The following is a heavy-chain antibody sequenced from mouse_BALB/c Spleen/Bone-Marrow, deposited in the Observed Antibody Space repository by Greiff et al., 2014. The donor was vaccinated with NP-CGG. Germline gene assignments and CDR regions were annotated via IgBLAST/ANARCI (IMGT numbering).Heavy chain of an antibody. D-gene: IGHD1-1*01. CDR1: GYTFTSYW. Sequence: LQQSGAELVKPGASVKLSCKASGYTFTSYWMHWVKQRPGQGLEWIGEINPSNGRTNYNEKFKSKATLTVDKSSSTAYMQPSSLTSEDSAVYYCARRTTTVVATDYWGQGTTLTVSS. J-gene: IGHJ2*01. CDR3: ARRTTTVVATDY. V-gene: IGHV1S81*02. CDR2: INPSNGRT.